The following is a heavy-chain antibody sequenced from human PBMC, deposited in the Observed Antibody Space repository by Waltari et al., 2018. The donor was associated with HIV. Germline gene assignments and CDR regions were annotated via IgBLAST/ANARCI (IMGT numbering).Heavy chain of an antibody. CDR3: ASLYNYVWGSPPPFDY. J-gene: IGHJ4*02. V-gene: IGHV3-74*01. CDR2: INSDGSST. CDR1: VFTFRSYW. Sequence: EVQLVESGGGFVQPGGSLRLSCAASVFTFRSYWMHWFRQAPGKGLVWFSRINSDGSSTNYADSVKGRFTISRDNAKNTVYLQMNSLRAEDTALYYCASLYNYVWGSPPPFDYWGQGTLVTVSS. D-gene: IGHD3-16*01.